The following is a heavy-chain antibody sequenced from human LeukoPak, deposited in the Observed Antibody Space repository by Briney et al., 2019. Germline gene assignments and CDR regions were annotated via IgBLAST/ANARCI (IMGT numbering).Heavy chain of an antibody. Sequence: KPPETLSLTCTVSGGSVSSGSYYWTWIRQPPGKGLEWIGYISYSGSTNFNPSLKSRVTISVDTSKNQFPLNLSSVTAADTAVYYCARRGTGGRSFDIWGQGTMVTVSS. D-gene: IGHD2-8*02. CDR1: GGSVSSGSYY. CDR2: ISYSGST. CDR3: ARRGTGGRSFDI. J-gene: IGHJ3*02. V-gene: IGHV4-61*01.